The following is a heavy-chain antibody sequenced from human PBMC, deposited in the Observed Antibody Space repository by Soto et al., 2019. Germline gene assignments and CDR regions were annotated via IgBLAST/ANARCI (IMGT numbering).Heavy chain of an antibody. Sequence: SVKVSCKASGGTFSSYAISWVRQAPGQGLEWMGGIIPIFGTANYAQKFQGRVTITADESTSTAYMELSSLRSEDTAVYYCARSRLFWSGYYNWFDPCGQGTLVTVSS. V-gene: IGHV1-69*13. CDR1: GGTFSSYA. D-gene: IGHD3-3*01. CDR3: ARSRLFWSGYYNWFDP. J-gene: IGHJ5*02. CDR2: IIPIFGTA.